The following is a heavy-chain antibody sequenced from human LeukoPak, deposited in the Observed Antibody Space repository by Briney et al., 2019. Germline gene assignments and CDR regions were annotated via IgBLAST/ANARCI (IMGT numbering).Heavy chain of an antibody. D-gene: IGHD6-19*01. CDR1: GFTFSSYA. J-gene: IGHJ4*02. V-gene: IGHV3-64*01. Sequence: GGSLRLSCAASGFTFSSYALHWVRLAPGKGLEYVSAISSNGGSTYYANSVKGRFTISRDNSKNTLYLQMGSLRDEDMGVYYCVRGPVAVAGTAPFDYWGQGTLVTVSS. CDR3: VRGPVAVAGTAPFDY. CDR2: ISSNGGST.